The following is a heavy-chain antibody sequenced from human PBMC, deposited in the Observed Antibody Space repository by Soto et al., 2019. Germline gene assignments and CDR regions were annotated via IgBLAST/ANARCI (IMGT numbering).Heavy chain of an antibody. J-gene: IGHJ2*01. V-gene: IGHV1-8*01. CDR1: GYSFTSYD. Sequence: QVQLVQSGAEVKKPEASVKVSCKATGYSFTSYDSNWVRQATGQGLEWMGWMNPNSGNTGYAQKFQGRVTMTRNTSISTAYMELTSLRSEDTAVYYCARDKAGYFDLWGRGTLVTVS. CDR3: ARDKAGYFDL. CDR2: MNPNSGNT.